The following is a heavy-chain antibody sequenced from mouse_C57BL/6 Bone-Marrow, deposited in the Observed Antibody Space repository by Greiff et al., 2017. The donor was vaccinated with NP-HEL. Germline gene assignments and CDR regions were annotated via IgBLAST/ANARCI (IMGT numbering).Heavy chain of an antibody. CDR1: GFSLTSYG. CDR3: ARMNSIDWYFDV. V-gene: IGHV2-2*01. J-gene: IGHJ1*03. D-gene: IGHD2-10*02. Sequence: QVQLKESGPGLVQPSQSLSITCTVSGFSLTSYGVHWVRQSPGKGLEWLGVIWSGGSTDYNAAFISRLSISKDNSKSQVFFKMNSLQADDTATYYCARMNSIDWYFDVWGTGTTVTVSS. CDR2: IWSGGST.